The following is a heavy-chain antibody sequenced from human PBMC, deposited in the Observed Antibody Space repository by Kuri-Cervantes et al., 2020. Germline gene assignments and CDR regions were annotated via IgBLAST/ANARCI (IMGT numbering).Heavy chain of an antibody. CDR2: ISWNGGST. CDR1: GFTFDDYG. V-gene: IGHV3-20*04. J-gene: IGHJ4*02. CDR3: ARDRGGLLWFGELSAFDY. D-gene: IGHD3-10*01. Sequence: GGSRRPSCAASGFTFDDYGMSWVRQAPGKGREWVSGISWNGGSTGYADSVKGRFTISRDNAKNSLYLQMNSLRAEDTAVYYCARDRGGLLWFGELSAFDYWGQGTLVTVSS.